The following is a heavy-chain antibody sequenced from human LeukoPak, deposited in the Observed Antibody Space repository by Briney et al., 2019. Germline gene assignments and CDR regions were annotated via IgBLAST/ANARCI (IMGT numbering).Heavy chain of an antibody. CDR1: GFTFDDYG. Sequence: GGSLRLSCAASGFTFDDYGMSWVRQAPGKGLEWVSGINWNGGSTGYADSVKGRFTISRDNAKNSLYLQMNSLRAEDTALYHCARDARSIAARRAYNWFDPWGQGTLVTVSS. J-gene: IGHJ5*02. V-gene: IGHV3-20*01. D-gene: IGHD6-6*01. CDR3: ARDARSIAARRAYNWFDP. CDR2: INWNGGST.